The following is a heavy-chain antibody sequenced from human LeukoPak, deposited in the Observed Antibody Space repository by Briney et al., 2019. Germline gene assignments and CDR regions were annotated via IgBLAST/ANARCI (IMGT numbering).Heavy chain of an antibody. CDR2: IRYDGSNK. J-gene: IGHJ4*02. CDR3: AREASSWYVSLYYFDY. Sequence: GGSLRLSCAASGFTFSSYGMHWVRQAPGKGLEWVAFIRYDGSNKYYADSVKGRFTISRDNSKNTLYLQMNSLRAEDTAVYYCAREASSWYVSLYYFDYWGQGTLVTVSS. CDR1: GFTFSSYG. V-gene: IGHV3-30*02. D-gene: IGHD6-13*01.